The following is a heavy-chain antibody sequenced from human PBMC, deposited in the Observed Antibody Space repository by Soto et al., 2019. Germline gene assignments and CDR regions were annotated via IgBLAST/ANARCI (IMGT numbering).Heavy chain of an antibody. CDR3: AKDIPKGACQLDY. CDR1: GFIFSNYW. Sequence: EVKLVESGGGLVQPGGSLRLSCAASGFIFSNYWMTWVRQAPGRGLEWVANINEDGSEKGYVDSVKGRFTIARDNTGNSLNLQKKHLRGEDKGGDFRAKDIPKGACQLDYWGQGTLVTVSS. CDR2: INEDGSEK. J-gene: IGHJ4*02. D-gene: IGHD1-26*01. V-gene: IGHV3-7*01.